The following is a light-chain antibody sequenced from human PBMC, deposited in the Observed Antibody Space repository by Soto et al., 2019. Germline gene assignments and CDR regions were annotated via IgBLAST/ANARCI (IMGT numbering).Light chain of an antibody. Sequence: DIQMTQSPSSLSASVGDRFTITCQASQDISNYLNWYQLKPGKPPRLLIYAASSLQSGVPSRFSGSGSGTDFTLTISSPQPEDFATYSCQQSYNSPQTFGQGTKVDIK. CDR1: QDISNY. CDR3: QQSYNSPQT. V-gene: IGKV1-39*01. J-gene: IGKJ1*01. CDR2: AAS.